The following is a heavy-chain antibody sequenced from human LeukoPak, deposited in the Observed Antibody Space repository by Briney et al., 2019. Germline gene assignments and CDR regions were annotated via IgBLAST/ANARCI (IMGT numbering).Heavy chain of an antibody. CDR2: ISGSGGST. CDR1: GFTFSSYD. D-gene: IGHD3-22*01. Sequence: GGSLGLSCAASGFTFSSYDMRWVRQAPGKGLEWVSGISGSGGSTYYADSVKGRFTISRDNSKNTLYLQMNSLRAEDTAVYYCAKLGDSSGHLAWLDYWGQGTLVTVSS. CDR3: AKLGDSSGHLAWLDY. V-gene: IGHV3-23*01. J-gene: IGHJ4*02.